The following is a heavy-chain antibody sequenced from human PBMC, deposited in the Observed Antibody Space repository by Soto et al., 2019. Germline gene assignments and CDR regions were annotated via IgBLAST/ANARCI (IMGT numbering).Heavy chain of an antibody. CDR3: ARRITMVRGVSPWFDP. V-gene: IGHV1-18*01. D-gene: IGHD3-10*01. CDR2: ISAYNGNT. Sequence: GASVKVSCKASGYTFTSYGISWVRQAPGQGLEWMGWISAYNGNTNYAQKLQGRVTMTTDTSTSTAYMELRSLRSDDTAVYYCARRITMVRGVSPWFDPWGQGTLVTVSS. J-gene: IGHJ5*02. CDR1: GYTFTSYG.